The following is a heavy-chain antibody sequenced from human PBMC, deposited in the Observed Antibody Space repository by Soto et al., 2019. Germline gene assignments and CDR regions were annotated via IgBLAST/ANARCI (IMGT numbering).Heavy chain of an antibody. CDR3: ARGGSNDWQVAFDI. CDR1: GGSFSTYY. Sequence: PSETLSLTCVASGGSFSTYYYNWIRQSPGKGLEWIGEINHSGNNNYSPSLKSRVTMSLDTSKNQFSLKLTSGTAADTAVYYCARGGSNDWQVAFDIWGQGTMVTVSS. J-gene: IGHJ3*02. V-gene: IGHV4-34*01. CDR2: INHSGNN. D-gene: IGHD3-9*01.